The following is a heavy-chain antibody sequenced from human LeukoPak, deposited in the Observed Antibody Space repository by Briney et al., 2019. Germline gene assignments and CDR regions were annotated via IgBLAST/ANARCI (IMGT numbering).Heavy chain of an antibody. V-gene: IGHV3-23*01. Sequence: GGSLRLSCAASGFTFSTYAMSWVRQIPGKGLEWVSAISGSDDGTYYADSVKGRFTISRDNSRNTLYLQMNTLRAEDTAVYFCAKSPVSSCRGSFCYPFNYWGQGNLVTVSS. CDR2: ISGSDDGT. CDR3: AKSPVSSCRGSFCYPFNY. J-gene: IGHJ4*02. D-gene: IGHD2-2*01. CDR1: GFTFSTYA.